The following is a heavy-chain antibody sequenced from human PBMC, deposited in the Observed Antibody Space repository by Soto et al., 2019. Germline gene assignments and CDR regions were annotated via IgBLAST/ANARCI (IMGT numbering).Heavy chain of an antibody. CDR1: GGSFSSYY. Sequence: SETLSLTCAVSGGSFSSYYWSWIRQPPGEGLEWIGSIYYSGSTNYNPSLKSRVTISIDTSKNQFSLKLSSVTAADTAVYFCARAYYGVHPFFDYRGQGTSVIVSS. J-gene: IGHJ4*02. D-gene: IGHD4-17*01. V-gene: IGHV4-59*01. CDR3: ARAYYGVHPFFDY. CDR2: IYYSGST.